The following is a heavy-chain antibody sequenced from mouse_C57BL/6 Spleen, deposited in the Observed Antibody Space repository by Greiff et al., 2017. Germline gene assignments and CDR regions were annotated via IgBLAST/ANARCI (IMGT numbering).Heavy chain of an antibody. D-gene: IGHD1-1*01. CDR3: ARIVGILGFDY. CDR2: ILWDDDK. J-gene: IGHJ2*01. CDR1: FFSLLPFFLF. V-gene: IGHV8-8*01. Sequence: QVTLKVSGPGIFPPSQTLPLRGSFSFFSLLPFFLFLFFILQPSFKFLEWLAHILWDDDKYYNPALKSRLTISKDTSKNQVFLKIANVDTADTATYYCARIVGILGFDYWGQGTTLTVSS.